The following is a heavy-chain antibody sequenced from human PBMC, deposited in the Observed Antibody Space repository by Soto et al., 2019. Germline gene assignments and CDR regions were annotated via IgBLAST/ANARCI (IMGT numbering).Heavy chain of an antibody. V-gene: IGHV3-7*04. CDR1: GFSFTSYW. Sequence: GGSLRLSCAASGFSFTSYWMNWVRRAPGKGLEWVANINQDGSVKNYVDSVQGRVTMTTDTSTSTAYMELRSLRSDDTAVYYCARDFGVVIAYFDYWGQGTLVTVSS. CDR2: INQDGSVK. D-gene: IGHD3-3*01. CDR3: ARDFGVVIAYFDY. J-gene: IGHJ4*02.